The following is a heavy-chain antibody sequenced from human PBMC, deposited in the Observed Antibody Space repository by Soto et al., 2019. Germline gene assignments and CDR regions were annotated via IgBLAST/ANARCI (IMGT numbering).Heavy chain of an antibody. D-gene: IGHD4-17*01. CDR3: ARAQGDYYGDHDKIDYNWFDP. V-gene: IGHV4-34*01. CDR1: GGSFSGYY. J-gene: IGHJ5*02. Sequence: KTSETLSLTCAVYGGSFSGYYWSWIRQPPGKGLEWIGEINHSGSTNYNPSLKSRVTISVDTSKNQFSLKLSSVTAADTAVYYCARAQGDYYGDHDKIDYNWFDPWGQGTLVTVSS. CDR2: INHSGST.